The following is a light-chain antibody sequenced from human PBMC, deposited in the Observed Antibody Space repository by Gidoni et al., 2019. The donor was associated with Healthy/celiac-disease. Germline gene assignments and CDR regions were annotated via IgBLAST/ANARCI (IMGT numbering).Light chain of an antibody. CDR3: NSRDSSGNHPV. J-gene: IGLJ2*01. Sequence: SSELTQDPAVSVAFGQTVRITCQGDILRSYYASWYQQKPGQAPVLVIYGKNNRPSGIPDRFSGSSSGNTASLTITGAQAEDEADYYCNSRDSSGNHPVFGGGTKLTVL. CDR1: ILRSYY. CDR2: GKN. V-gene: IGLV3-19*01.